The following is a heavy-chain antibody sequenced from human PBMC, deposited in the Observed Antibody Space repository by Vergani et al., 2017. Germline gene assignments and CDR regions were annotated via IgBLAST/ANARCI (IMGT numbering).Heavy chain of an antibody. Sequence: EVDLVESGGGLAQPGGSLRLSCEASGITFWKFGMHWVRQGPGKGLEWVSGISWNSGAVDYADSVRGRFTISRDKAKNSLFLEMNSLRFEDTAVYFCTKGSVYYHDSAGHGYDPYTGFDLWGQATLVTVSS. CDR1: GITFWKFG. CDR2: ISWNSGAV. D-gene: IGHD5-12*01. V-gene: IGHV3-9*01. J-gene: IGHJ3*01. CDR3: TKGSVYYHDSAGHGYDPYTGFDL.